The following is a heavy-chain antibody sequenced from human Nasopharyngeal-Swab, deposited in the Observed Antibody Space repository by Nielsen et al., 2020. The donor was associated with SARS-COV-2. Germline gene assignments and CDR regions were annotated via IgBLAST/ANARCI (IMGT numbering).Heavy chain of an antibody. Sequence: VRQAPGKGLEWVAVISHDGSNKYHADPVKGRFTISRDNSKSTLFLQMNSLRAEDTAVYYCAKKVSVAAYGADDSWGQGTLVTVSS. V-gene: IGHV3-30*18. CDR3: AKKVSVAAYGADDS. D-gene: IGHD6-19*01. CDR2: ISHDGSNK. J-gene: IGHJ4*02.